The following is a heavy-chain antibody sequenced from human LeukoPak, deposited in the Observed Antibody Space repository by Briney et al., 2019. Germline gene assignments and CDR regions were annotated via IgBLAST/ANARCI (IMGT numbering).Heavy chain of an antibody. CDR3: ARGRYCSSITCRYLDY. V-gene: IGHV3-7*01. CDR2: IKQDGSEK. CDR1: GFAFSNYW. J-gene: IGHJ4*02. D-gene: IGHD2-2*01. Sequence: GGSLRLSCAASGFAFSNYWMSWVRQAPGKGLEWVANIKQDGSEKYYVDSVKGRFTVSRDSAKNSLYPQMNSLRAEDTAVYYCARGRYCSSITCRYLDYWGQGTLVTVSS.